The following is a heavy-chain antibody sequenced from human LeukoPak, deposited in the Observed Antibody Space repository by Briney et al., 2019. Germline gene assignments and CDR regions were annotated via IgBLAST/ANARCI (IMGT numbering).Heavy chain of an antibody. CDR3: ARSAGYSSGWYTRGTYYYYYGMDV. D-gene: IGHD6-19*01. J-gene: IGHJ6*02. CDR2: IYYSGST. Sequence: PSETLSLTCTVSGGSISSYYWSWIRQPPGKGLEWIGYIYYSGSTNYNPSLKRRVTISVDTTKNQFSLKLSSVTAADTAVYYCARSAGYSSGWYTRGTYYYYYGMDVWGQGTTVTVSS. CDR1: GGSISSYY. V-gene: IGHV4-59*01.